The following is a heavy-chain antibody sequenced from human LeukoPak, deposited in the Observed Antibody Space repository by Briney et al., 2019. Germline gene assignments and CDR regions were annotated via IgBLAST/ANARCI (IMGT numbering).Heavy chain of an antibody. CDR3: ARARYYDSSGYYSPDAFDI. CDR2: IYHSGST. Sequence: PSQTLSLTCAVSGGSISSGGYSWSWIRQPPGKGLEWIWYIYHSGSTYYNPSLKSRVTISVDRSKNQFSLKLSSVTAADTAVYYCARARYYDSSGYYSPDAFDIWGQGTMVTVSS. J-gene: IGHJ3*02. CDR1: GGSISSGGYS. D-gene: IGHD3-22*01. V-gene: IGHV4-30-2*01.